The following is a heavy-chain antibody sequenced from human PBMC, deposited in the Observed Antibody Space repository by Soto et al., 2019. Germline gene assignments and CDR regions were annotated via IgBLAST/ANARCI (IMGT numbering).Heavy chain of an antibody. CDR3: ARVPDY. CDR1: GGSISSGGYS. J-gene: IGHJ4*02. V-gene: IGHV4-30-2*01. Sequence: PSETLSLTCAFSGGSISSGGYSWNWIRQPPGKGLEWIGYIYHSGSTYYNPSLKSRVTISVDRSKNQFSLKLSSVTAADTAVYYCARVPDYWGQGTLVTVS. CDR2: IYHSGST.